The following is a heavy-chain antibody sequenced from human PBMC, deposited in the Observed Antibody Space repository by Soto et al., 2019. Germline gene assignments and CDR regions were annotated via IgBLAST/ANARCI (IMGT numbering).Heavy chain of an antibody. Sequence: PGGSLRLSCAASGFTFSSYGMHWVRQAPGKGLEWVAVISYDGSNKYYADSVKGRFTISRDNSKNTLYLQMNSLRAEDTAVYYCAKDPGRYYSNPGAPDDYWGQGTLVTVSS. J-gene: IGHJ4*02. CDR2: ISYDGSNK. CDR1: GFTFSSYG. D-gene: IGHD3-10*01. V-gene: IGHV3-30*18. CDR3: AKDPGRYYSNPGAPDDY.